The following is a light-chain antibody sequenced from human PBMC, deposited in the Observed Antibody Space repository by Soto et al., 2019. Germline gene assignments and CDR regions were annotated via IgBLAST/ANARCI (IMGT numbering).Light chain of an antibody. CDR1: QNINSW. J-gene: IGKJ1*01. Sequence: DIQMTQSPSTLSASVGDRVTITCRASQNINSWLAWYLQKPGKAPKLLIYDASNLESGVPSRFSGGGSGTEFTLTISSLQPDGFATYYCQHYNSYSEAFGQGTKVDIK. CDR2: DAS. V-gene: IGKV1-5*01. CDR3: QHYNSYSEA.